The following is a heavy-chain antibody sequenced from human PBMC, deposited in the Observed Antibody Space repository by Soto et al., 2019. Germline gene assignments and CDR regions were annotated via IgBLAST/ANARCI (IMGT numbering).Heavy chain of an antibody. J-gene: IGHJ6*02. CDR3: ARDGDYGDYSGYYGMDV. Sequence: SETLSLTCTVSGGSISSYYWSWIRQPPWKGLEWIGYIYYSGSTNYNPSLKSRVTISVDTSKNQFSLKLSSVTAADTAVYYCARDGDYGDYSGYYGMDVWGQGTTVTVS. V-gene: IGHV4-59*01. D-gene: IGHD4-17*01. CDR2: IYYSGST. CDR1: GGSISSYY.